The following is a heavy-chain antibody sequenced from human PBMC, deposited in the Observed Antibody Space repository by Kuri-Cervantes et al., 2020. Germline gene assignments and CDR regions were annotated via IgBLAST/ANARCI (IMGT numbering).Heavy chain of an antibody. CDR1: GSTFSSYG. D-gene: IGHD3-3*01. J-gene: IGHJ4*02. CDR3: ARGGSIFGVVSAADY. CDR2: IWYDGSNK. V-gene: IGHV3-33*01. Sequence: GESLKISCAASGSTFSSYGMHWVRQAPGKGLEWVAVIWYDGSNKYYADSVKGRFTISRDNSKNTLYLQMNSLRAEDTAVYYCARGGSIFGVVSAADYWGQGTLVTVSS.